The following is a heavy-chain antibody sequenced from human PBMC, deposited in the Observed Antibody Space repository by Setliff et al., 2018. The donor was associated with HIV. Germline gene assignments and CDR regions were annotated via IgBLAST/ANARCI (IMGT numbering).Heavy chain of an antibody. J-gene: IGHJ4*02. CDR3: ARESPSSSWFYFDF. D-gene: IGHD6-13*01. Sequence: PSETLSLTCTVSGGSINSTSYYWTWIRQSPGKGLEWIGEINHRGSTNYNPSLKSRVTVSVDTSKNQFSLKLGSVTAADTAVYYCARESPSSSWFYFDFWGQGTLVTVS. CDR2: INHRGST. V-gene: IGHV4-39*07. CDR1: GGSINSTSYY.